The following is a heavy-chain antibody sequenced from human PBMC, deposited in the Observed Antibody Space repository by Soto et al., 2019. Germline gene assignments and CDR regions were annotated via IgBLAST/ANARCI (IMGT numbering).Heavy chain of an antibody. CDR2: INTYNGNT. CDR1: GYTFTNYG. D-gene: IGHD1-1*01. Sequence: ASVKVSCKASGYTFTNYGVSWVRQAPGQGLEWMGWINTYNGNTNYAQKFQGRVTMTTDASTGTAYMELRSLRSDDTAVYHCCRSQTTTSFDDWGQGTLVTVSS. CDR3: CRSQTTTSFDD. V-gene: IGHV1-18*01. J-gene: IGHJ4*02.